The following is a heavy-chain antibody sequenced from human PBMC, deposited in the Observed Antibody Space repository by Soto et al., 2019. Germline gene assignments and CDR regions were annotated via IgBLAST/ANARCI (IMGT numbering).Heavy chain of an antibody. D-gene: IGHD3-10*01. V-gene: IGHV4-30-4*01. CDR1: GGSISSGDYY. Sequence: SETLSLTCTVSGGSISSGDYYWSWIRQPPGKGLEWIGYIYYSGSTYYNPSLKSRVTISVDTSKNQFSLKLSSVTAADTAVYYCARVQIGEWDYYYGVGVRGQGTTVTVSS. CDR3: ARVQIGEWDYYYGVGV. J-gene: IGHJ6*02. CDR2: IYYSGST.